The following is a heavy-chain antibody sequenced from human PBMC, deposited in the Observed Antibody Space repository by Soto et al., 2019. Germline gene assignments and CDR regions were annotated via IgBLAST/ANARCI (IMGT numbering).Heavy chain of an antibody. Sequence: QVQLQESGPGLVKPSQTLSLTCTVSGGSISSGGYYWSWIRQHPGKGLEWIGYIYYSGSTYYNPSRKSRVTISVDTSKNQFSLKLSSVTAADTAVYYCARGFPKGKQIGYYDSSGPSTVGWYFDLWGRGTLVTVSS. CDR1: GGSISSGGYY. V-gene: IGHV4-31*03. J-gene: IGHJ2*01. CDR2: IYYSGST. D-gene: IGHD3-22*01. CDR3: ARGFPKGKQIGYYDSSGPSTVGWYFDL.